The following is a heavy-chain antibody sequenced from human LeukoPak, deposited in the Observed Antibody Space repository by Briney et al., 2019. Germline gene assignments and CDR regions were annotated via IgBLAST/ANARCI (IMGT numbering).Heavy chain of an antibody. CDR3: ARGYYYFDY. V-gene: IGHV5-51*01. CDR1: GYSFTSYW. D-gene: IGHD3-22*01. Sequence: GESLKISCKGSGYSFTSYWIGGVRQVPGKGREWMGIIYPGDSHPRYSPSFQGQVTISADKSISTAYLQWSSLKASDTAMYYCARGYYYFDYWGQGTLVTVSS. J-gene: IGHJ4*02. CDR2: IYPGDSHP.